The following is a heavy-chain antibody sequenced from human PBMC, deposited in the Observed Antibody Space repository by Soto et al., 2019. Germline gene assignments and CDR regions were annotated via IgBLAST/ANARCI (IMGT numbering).Heavy chain of an antibody. CDR1: GGSISSYY. D-gene: IGHD3-10*01. V-gene: IGHV4-59*01. J-gene: IGHJ4*02. CDR3: ARGILWFGELLPAGFDY. CDR2: IYYSGST. Sequence: QVQLQESGPGLVKPSETLSLTCTVSGGSISSYYWSWIRQPPGKGLEWIGYIYYSGSTNYNPSLKSRVTISVYTSKNQFSLKLSSVTAADTAVYYCARGILWFGELLPAGFDYWGQGTLVTVSS.